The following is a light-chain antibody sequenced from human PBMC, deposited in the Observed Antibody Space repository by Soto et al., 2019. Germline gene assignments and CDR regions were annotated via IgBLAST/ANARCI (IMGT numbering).Light chain of an antibody. CDR2: GAS. CDR1: QSIRSN. Sequence: DIVMTQSPATLSVSPGDRATLSCRASQSIRSNLAWYQQKPGQAPRLLIYGASTRATGIPDRFSGSGSGTEFTLTISSLQSEDFAVYYCQQYNNWPWTFGQGTKVEIK. J-gene: IGKJ1*01. V-gene: IGKV3-15*01. CDR3: QQYNNWPWT.